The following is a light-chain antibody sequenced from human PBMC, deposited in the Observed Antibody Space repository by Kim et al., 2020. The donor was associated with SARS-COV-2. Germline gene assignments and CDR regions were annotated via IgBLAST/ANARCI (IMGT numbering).Light chain of an antibody. Sequence: DIHMTQSPSTLSASVGDRVTLTCRASQSISSWLAWYQQKPGKAPELLIYKASKLESGVPSRFSRSGSGTEFSLTINTLQPDDFTSYYCQRYNSHFLNFGGGTKVDIK. V-gene: IGKV1-5*03. CDR1: QSISSW. CDR3: QRYNSHFLN. CDR2: KAS. J-gene: IGKJ4*01.